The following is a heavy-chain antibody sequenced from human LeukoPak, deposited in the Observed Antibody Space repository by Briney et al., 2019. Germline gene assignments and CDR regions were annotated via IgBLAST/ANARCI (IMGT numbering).Heavy chain of an antibody. V-gene: IGHV3-7*01. J-gene: IGHJ1*01. CDR1: GFTFSSYW. Sequence: GGSLRLSCAASGFTFSSYWMIWVRQAPGKGLEWVANIKQDGSEKYYVDSVKGRFTISRDNAKNSLYLQMNSLRAEDTAVYYCARAAASYYYDSSGRPEYFQHWGQGTLVTVS. CDR3: ARAAASYYYDSSGRPEYFQH. CDR2: IKQDGSEK. D-gene: IGHD3-22*01.